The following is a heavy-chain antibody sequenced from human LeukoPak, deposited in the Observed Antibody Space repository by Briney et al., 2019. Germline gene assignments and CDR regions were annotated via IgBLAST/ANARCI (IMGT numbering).Heavy chain of an antibody. CDR1: GFTFSSYA. V-gene: IGHV3-21*01. Sequence: GGSLRLSCAASGFTFSSYAMSWVRQAPGKGLEWVSAISSSSSYIYYADSVKGRFTISRDNSKNTLYLQMNSLRAEDTAVYYCAREDSSWAPGAPFDYWGQGTLVTVSS. CDR2: ISSSSSYI. J-gene: IGHJ4*02. D-gene: IGHD6-13*01. CDR3: AREDSSWAPGAPFDY.